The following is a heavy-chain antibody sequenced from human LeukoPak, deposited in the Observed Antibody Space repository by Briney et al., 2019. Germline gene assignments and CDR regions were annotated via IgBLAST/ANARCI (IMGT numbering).Heavy chain of an antibody. Sequence: GGSLRLSCAASGFTFRNYGMHWVRQAPGKGLEWVAVISYDGSSKYYADSVKGRFTISRDNSKNTLYLQMNSLRAEDTAVYYCARGDYYDSSGYSQYFQHWGQGTLVTVSS. CDR3: ARGDYYDSSGYSQYFQH. CDR2: ISYDGSSK. D-gene: IGHD3-22*01. V-gene: IGHV3-30*03. J-gene: IGHJ1*01. CDR1: GFTFRNYG.